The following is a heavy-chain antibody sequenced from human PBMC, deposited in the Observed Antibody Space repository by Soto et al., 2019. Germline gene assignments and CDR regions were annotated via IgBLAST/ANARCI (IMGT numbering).Heavy chain of an antibody. J-gene: IGHJ5*02. CDR2: INAGNGNT. V-gene: IGHV1-3*01. Sequence: ASVKVSCKASGYTFTSYAMQWVRQAPGQRLEWMGWINAGNGNTKYSQKFQGRVTITRDTSASTAYMELSSLRSEDTAVYYCARAGFWSWFDPWGQGTLVTVSS. D-gene: IGHD3-3*01. CDR3: ARAGFWSWFDP. CDR1: GYTFTSYA.